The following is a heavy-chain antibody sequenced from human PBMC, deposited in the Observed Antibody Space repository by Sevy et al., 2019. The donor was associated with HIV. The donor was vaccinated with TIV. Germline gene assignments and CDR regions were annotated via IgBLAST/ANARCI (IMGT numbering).Heavy chain of an antibody. D-gene: IGHD6-19*01. CDR3: ARDLGIAVAGTIYYDSSGKGAFDI. V-gene: IGHV3-11*01. CDR2: ISSSGSTI. CDR1: GFTFSDYY. Sequence: GGSLRLSCVASGFTFSDYYMSWIRQAPGKGLEWVSYISSSGSTIYYADSVKGRFTISRDNAKNSLYLQMNSLRAEDTAVYYCARDLGIAVAGTIYYDSSGKGAFDIWGQGTMVTVSS. J-gene: IGHJ3*02.